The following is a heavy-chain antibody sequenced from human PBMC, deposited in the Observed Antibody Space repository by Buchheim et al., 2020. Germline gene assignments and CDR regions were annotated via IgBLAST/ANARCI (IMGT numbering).Heavy chain of an antibody. CDR1: GFTFSSAA. V-gene: IGHV3-23*04. Sequence: EVHLVQSGGGLVQPGGSLRLSSEASGFTFSSAAMTWVRQAPGKGLEWVSSLTISGDFTYYADSVRGRFSISRDNSKNPLYLQMNSLRAEDTAVYYCAKEVRPNDFWGQGTL. CDR3: AKEVRPNDF. CDR2: LTISGDFT. J-gene: IGHJ4*02.